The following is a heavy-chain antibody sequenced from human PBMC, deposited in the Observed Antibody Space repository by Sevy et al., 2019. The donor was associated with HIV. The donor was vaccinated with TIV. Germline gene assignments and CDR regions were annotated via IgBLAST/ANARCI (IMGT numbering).Heavy chain of an antibody. CDR2: ISGSGGDT. J-gene: IGHJ6*02. CDR3: AKDAYYYDGSGYSMSQWYYGMDV. CDR1: GFTFSTYA. Sequence: GGSLRLSCAASGFTFSTYAMSWVRQAPGKGLEWVSVISGSGGDTYYAESVKGRFTISRDNSKETLYLQMNSLRAEATAVYYCAKDAYYYDGSGYSMSQWYYGMDVWGQGTTVTVSS. V-gene: IGHV3-23*01. D-gene: IGHD3-22*01.